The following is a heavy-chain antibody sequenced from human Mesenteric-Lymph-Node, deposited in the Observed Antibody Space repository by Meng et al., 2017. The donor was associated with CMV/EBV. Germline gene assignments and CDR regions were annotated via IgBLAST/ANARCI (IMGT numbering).Heavy chain of an antibody. CDR3: AGAGDSSSWISGFDP. D-gene: IGHD3-22*01. J-gene: IGHJ5*02. V-gene: IGHV3-11*04. CDR1: GFS. Sequence: LSCAATGFSMSWIRQAPGKGLEWISYISSGGTTIYYADSVRGRFTISWDNAKNSLFLQMNSLRDEDTAVYYCAGAGDSSSWISGFDPWGQGTLVTVSS. CDR2: ISSGGTTI.